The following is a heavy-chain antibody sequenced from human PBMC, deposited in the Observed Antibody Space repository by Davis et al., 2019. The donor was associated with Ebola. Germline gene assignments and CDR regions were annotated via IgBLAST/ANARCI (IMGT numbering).Heavy chain of an antibody. CDR3: ARDQGSQGNFHY. Sequence: GESLKISCAASGFIFSSYGMNWVRQAPGKGLEWVANIKQDGSTKYYVDSVKGRFTISRDNARNSLCLQMDSLRAEDTALYYCARDQGSQGNFHYWGQGTLVAVSS. V-gene: IGHV3-7*01. J-gene: IGHJ4*02. CDR2: IKQDGSTK. D-gene: IGHD6-19*01. CDR1: GFIFSSYG.